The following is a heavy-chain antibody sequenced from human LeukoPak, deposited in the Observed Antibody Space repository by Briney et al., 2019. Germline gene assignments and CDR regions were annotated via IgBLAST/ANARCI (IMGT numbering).Heavy chain of an antibody. CDR1: GGAISSGGYY. V-gene: IGHV4-31*03. CDR2: ISYSGST. J-gene: IGHJ4*02. Sequence: SETLSLTCIVSGGAISSGGYYWTWIRQHPGKGLEWIGYISYSGSTYYNPSLKSRLTISVDMSKNQFSLTLTSVTAADTAVYYCATDHGATIGYFFDYWGQGTLVTVSS. D-gene: IGHD5-24*01. CDR3: ATDHGATIGYFFDY.